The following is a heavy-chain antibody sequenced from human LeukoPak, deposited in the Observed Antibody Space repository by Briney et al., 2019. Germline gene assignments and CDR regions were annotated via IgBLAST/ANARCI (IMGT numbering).Heavy chain of an antibody. CDR3: ARMRYSSGWYEDYFDY. CDR1: GYTFTDYY. Sequence: ASVKISCKVSGYTFTDYYMHWVQQAPGKGLEWMGLVDPEDGETIYAQKFQGRVTMTRDTSTSTVYMELSSLRSEDTAVYYCARMRYSSGWYEDYFDYWGQGTLVTVSS. D-gene: IGHD6-19*01. V-gene: IGHV1-69-2*01. J-gene: IGHJ4*02. CDR2: VDPEDGET.